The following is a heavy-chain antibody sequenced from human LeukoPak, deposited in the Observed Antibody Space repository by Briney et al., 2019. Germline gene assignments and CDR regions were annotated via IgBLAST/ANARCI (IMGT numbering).Heavy chain of an antibody. V-gene: IGHV4-59*01. D-gene: IGHD1-20*01. CDR2: IYYSGST. CDR1: GGSISSYY. Sequence: SETLSLTCTVSGGSISSYYWSWIRQPPGKGLEWIGYIYYSGSTNYNPSLKSRVTISVDTSKNQFSLKLSSVTAADTAVYYCATPDRITGQDYWGQGTLVTVSS. J-gene: IGHJ4*02. CDR3: ATPDRITGQDY.